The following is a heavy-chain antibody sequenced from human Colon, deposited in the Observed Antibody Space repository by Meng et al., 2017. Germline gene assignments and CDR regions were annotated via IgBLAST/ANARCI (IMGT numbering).Heavy chain of an antibody. D-gene: IGHD1-26*01. J-gene: IGHJ4*02. CDR1: GGSISTGGYY. Sequence: QVQLQESGPGLVKPSQTLSLTCTVSGGSISTGGYYWSWIRQLPGKGLEWIGYIYYSGSTYYNPSLRSLVSISVDTSKNQLSLRLTSVTAADTAVYYCARVRRSGDDFDYWGQGTLVTVSS. V-gene: IGHV4-31*01. CDR3: ARVRRSGDDFDY. CDR2: IYYSGST.